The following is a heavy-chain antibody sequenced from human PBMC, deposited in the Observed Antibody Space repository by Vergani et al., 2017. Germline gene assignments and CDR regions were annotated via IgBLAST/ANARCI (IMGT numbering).Heavy chain of an antibody. CDR1: GGSISSSSYY. V-gene: IGHV4-39*01. CDR2: IYYSGST. D-gene: IGHD2-2*01. J-gene: IGHJ4*02. CDR3: ARRRGYCSSTSGYAAYYFDY. Sequence: QLQLQESGPGLVKPSETLSLTCTVSGGSISSSSYYWGWIRQPPGQGLEWIGSIYYSGSTYYNPSLKSRVTISGDTSKNQFSLKLSSVNAADTAVYYCARRRGYCSSTSGYAAYYFDYWGQGTLVTVSS.